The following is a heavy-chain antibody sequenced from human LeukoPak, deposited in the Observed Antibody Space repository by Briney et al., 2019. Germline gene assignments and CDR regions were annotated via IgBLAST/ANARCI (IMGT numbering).Heavy chain of an antibody. CDR2: INHSGST. J-gene: IGHJ5*02. Sequence: SETLSLTCAVYGGSFSGYYWSWIRQPPGKGLEWIGEINHSGSTNYSPSLKSRVTISVDTSKNQFSLKLSSVTAADTAVYYCARVGPAGIDPWGQGTLVTVSS. CDR3: ARVGPAGIDP. CDR1: GGSFSGYY. V-gene: IGHV4-34*01.